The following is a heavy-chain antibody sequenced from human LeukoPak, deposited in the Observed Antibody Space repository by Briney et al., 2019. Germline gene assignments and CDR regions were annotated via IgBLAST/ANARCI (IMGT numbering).Heavy chain of an antibody. CDR2: IYYSGST. D-gene: IGHD5-18*01. CDR1: GGSISSYY. J-gene: IGHJ4*02. V-gene: IGHV4-59*01. CDR3: ARVGRGYSYGPFDS. Sequence: PSETLSLTCTVSGGSISSYYWSWIRQPPGKGLEWIGYIYYSGSTNYNPSLKSRVTISVDTSKNQFSLNLNSVTAADTAVYYCARVGRGYSYGPFDSWGQGTLVTVSS.